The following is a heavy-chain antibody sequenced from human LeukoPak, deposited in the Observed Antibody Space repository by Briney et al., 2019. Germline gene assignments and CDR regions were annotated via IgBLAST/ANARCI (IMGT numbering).Heavy chain of an antibody. CDR3: ARDWVLSSFRAFDI. V-gene: IGHV4-30-2*01. D-gene: IGHD6-13*01. CDR2: IYHSGST. CDR1: GGSISSGGYY. J-gene: IGHJ3*02. Sequence: SQTLSLTCTVSGGSISSGGYYWSWIRQPPGKGLEWIGYIYHSGSTYYNPSLKSRVTISVDRSKNQFSLKLSSVTAADTAVYYCARDWVLSSFRAFDIWGQGTMVTVSS.